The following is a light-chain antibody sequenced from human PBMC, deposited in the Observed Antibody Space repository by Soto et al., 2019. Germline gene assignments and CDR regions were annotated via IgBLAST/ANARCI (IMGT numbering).Light chain of an antibody. CDR2: NVS. J-gene: IGLJ2*01. CDR1: SSDVGGYNY. Sequence: QSVLTQPASVSGSPGQSITISCTGTSSDVGGYNYVSWYQQHPGKAPKLMIYNVSNRPSGVSNRFSGSKSGNTASLTISGLQAEDEGHYYCSSCTSANNVLFGGGTKVTVL. CDR3: SSCTSANNVL. V-gene: IGLV2-14*01.